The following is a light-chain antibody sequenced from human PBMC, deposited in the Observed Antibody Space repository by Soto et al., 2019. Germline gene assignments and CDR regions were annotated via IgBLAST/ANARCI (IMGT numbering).Light chain of an antibody. J-gene: IGLJ2*01. CDR1: SSDVGGYNY. V-gene: IGLV2-14*01. CDR2: DVS. Sequence: QSALTQPASVSGSPGQSITISCTGSSSDVGGYNYVSWYQQHSGKAPKLMIYDVSNRPLGVSNRFSGSKSGNTASLTISGLQAEDEADYYCSSYTSRSTSVVFGVGTKVTVL. CDR3: SSYTSRSTSVV.